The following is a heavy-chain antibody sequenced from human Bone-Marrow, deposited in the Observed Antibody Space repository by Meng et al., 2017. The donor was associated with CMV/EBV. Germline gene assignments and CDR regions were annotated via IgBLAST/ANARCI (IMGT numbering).Heavy chain of an antibody. D-gene: IGHD1-26*01. V-gene: IGHV4-39*01. CDR3: AKRAVGPTTNYFDL. J-gene: IGHJ4*02. CDR1: GDSVSSGDDY. Sequence: SETLSLTCSVSGDSVSSGDDYWAWIRQPPGKGLAWIATFRYSGTTFDNPSLRHRVTKSFGTSKNQFSLRLTSVTAAYTAVYFCAKRAVGPTTNYFDLGKQGTRVTVSS. CDR2: FRYSGTT.